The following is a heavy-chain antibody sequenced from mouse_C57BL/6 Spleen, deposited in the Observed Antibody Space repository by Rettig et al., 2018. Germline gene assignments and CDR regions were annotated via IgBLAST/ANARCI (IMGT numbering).Heavy chain of an antibody. CDR3: ARENYYSNSLYWYFDV. D-gene: IGHD2-5*01. CDR2: ISYSGST. Sequence: DVQLQESGPGMVKPSQSLSLTCTVTGYSITSGYDWHWIRHFPGNKLEWMGYISYSGSTNYNPSLKSRISITHDTSKNHFFLKLNSVTTEDTATYYCARENYYSNSLYWYFDVWGTGTTVTVSS. J-gene: IGHJ1*03. V-gene: IGHV3-1*01. CDR1: GYSITSGYD.